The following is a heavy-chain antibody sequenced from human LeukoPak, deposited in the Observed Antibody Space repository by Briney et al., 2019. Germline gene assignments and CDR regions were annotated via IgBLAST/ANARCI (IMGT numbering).Heavy chain of an antibody. D-gene: IGHD6-19*01. CDR2: ISGGGGST. CDR3: AKDGSIAVAGTLGY. CDR1: GFTFSSDA. V-gene: IGHV3-23*01. J-gene: IGHJ4*02. Sequence: GGSLRLSCAASGFTFSSDAMSWVRQAPGKGLEWVSAISGGGGSTYYAYSVKGRFTITRDNTKNTLYLQMNSLRAEDTAVYYCAKDGSIAVAGTLGYWGQGTLVTVSS.